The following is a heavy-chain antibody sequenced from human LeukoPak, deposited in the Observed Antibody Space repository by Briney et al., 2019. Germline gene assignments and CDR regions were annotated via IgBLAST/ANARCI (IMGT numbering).Heavy chain of an antibody. CDR1: GFTFSSYW. Sequence: GGSLRLSCAASGFTFSSYWMSWVRQAPGKGLEWVASIKHDGSERYYVDSVKGRFTISRDNAKNSLYLQMNSLRAEDTAVYYCARESPYYYDSSDAFDIWGQGTMVTVSS. V-gene: IGHV3-7*03. CDR2: IKHDGSER. J-gene: IGHJ3*02. CDR3: ARESPYYYDSSDAFDI. D-gene: IGHD3-22*01.